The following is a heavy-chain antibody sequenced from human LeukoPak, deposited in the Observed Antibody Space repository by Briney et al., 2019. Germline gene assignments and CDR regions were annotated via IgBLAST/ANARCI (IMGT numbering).Heavy chain of an antibody. J-gene: IGHJ4*02. CDR3: ATSLFCSNGVCYTGGYYFDY. CDR2: MNPNSGNT. D-gene: IGHD2-8*01. V-gene: IGHV1-8*03. Sequence: ASVKVSCKASGYSFTSYDVTWVRQAPGQGLEWMGWMNPNSGNTAYAQKFQGRVTITSDTSITTAYMELSSLRSEETAVYYCATSLFCSNGVCYTGGYYFDYWGQGTLVTVSS. CDR1: GYSFTSYD.